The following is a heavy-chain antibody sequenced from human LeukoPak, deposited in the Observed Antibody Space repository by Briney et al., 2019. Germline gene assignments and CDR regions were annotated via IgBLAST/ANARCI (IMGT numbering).Heavy chain of an antibody. CDR3: AKSNLKYYFDS. CDR1: GFTFSSYA. Sequence: GGSLRLSCAASGFTFSSYAINWVRQAPGKGLEVASLISGSGGSAYYADSVKGRFTVSRDNSKNSLYLQMNSVRAEDTAVYYCAKSNLKYYFDSWGQGTLVTVSS. D-gene: IGHD6-6*01. V-gene: IGHV3-23*01. J-gene: IGHJ4*02. CDR2: ISGSGGSA.